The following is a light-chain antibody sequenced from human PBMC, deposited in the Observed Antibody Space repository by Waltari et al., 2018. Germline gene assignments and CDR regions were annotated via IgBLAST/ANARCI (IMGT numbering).Light chain of an antibody. V-gene: IGKV3-11*01. Sequence: EIVLTQSPDTLSLSPGERATLSCRASETVTDYLAWFQQKPGQAPRLLIYDVSRRATGIPARFSGSGSGTDFTLTISSLEPEDFAVYYCEQRSKWPPITFGQGTRLEIK. CDR1: ETVTDY. CDR3: EQRSKWPPIT. CDR2: DVS. J-gene: IGKJ5*01.